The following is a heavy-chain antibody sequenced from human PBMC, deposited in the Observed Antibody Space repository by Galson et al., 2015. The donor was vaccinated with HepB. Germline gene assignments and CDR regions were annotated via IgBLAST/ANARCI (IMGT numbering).Heavy chain of an antibody. CDR2: ISYDGSNK. J-gene: IGHJ5*02. D-gene: IGHD6-13*01. Sequence: SLRLSCAASGFTFSSYAMHWVRQAPGKGLEWVAVISYDGSNKYYADSVKGRFTISRDNSKNTLYLQMNSLRAEDTAVYYCARSPPSRIAAAGPGSNWFDPWGQGTLVTVSS. CDR1: GFTFSSYA. V-gene: IGHV3-30*04. CDR3: ARSPPSRIAAAGPGSNWFDP.